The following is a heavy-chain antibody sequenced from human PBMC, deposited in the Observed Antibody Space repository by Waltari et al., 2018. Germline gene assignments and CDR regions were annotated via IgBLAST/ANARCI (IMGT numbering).Heavy chain of an antibody. V-gene: IGHV1-2*04. J-gene: IGHJ4*02. CDR3: ARSSSSGWYPGY. CDR1: GYTFTGSY. Sequence: QVQLVQSGAEVKKPGASVKVSCKASGYTFTGSYMHWVRQAPGQGLEWLGWINPNSGGTNYAQKFQGWVTMTRDTSISTAYMELSRLRSDDTAVYYCARSSSSGWYPGYWGQGTLVTVSS. CDR2: INPNSGGT. D-gene: IGHD6-19*01.